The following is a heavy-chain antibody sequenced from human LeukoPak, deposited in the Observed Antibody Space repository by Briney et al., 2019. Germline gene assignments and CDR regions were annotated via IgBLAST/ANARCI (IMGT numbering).Heavy chain of an antibody. V-gene: IGHV3-9*01. CDR2: IGWNSGGI. CDR1: GFSFDDYA. CDR3: AKDAYSRGDY. J-gene: IGHJ4*02. D-gene: IGHD2-21*01. Sequence: GGSLRLSCAASGFSFDDYAMHWVQQAPGKGLEWVSGIGWNSGGIVYADSVKGRFTISRDNAENSLYLQMNSLRGDDTALYYCAKDAYSRGDYWGQGTLVTVSS.